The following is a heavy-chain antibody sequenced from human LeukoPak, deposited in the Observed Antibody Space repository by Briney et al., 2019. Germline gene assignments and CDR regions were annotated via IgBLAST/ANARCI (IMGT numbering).Heavy chain of an antibody. V-gene: IGHV4-34*01. CDR2: INHSGST. D-gene: IGHD1-26*01. CDR3: AQTEGWEYYFDY. CDR1: GGSFSGYY. Sequence: SETLSLTCAVYGGSFSGYYWSWIRQPPGKGLEWIGEINHSGSTNYNPSLKSRVTISVDTSKNQFSLKLSSVTAADTAVYYCAQTEGWEYYFDYWGQGTLVTVSS. J-gene: IGHJ4*02.